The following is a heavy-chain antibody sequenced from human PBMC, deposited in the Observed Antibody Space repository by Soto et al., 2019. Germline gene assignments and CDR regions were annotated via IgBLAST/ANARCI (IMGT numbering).Heavy chain of an antibody. CDR2: IYYSGST. Sequence: SETLSLTCTVSGGSISSGGYYWSWIRQHPGKGLEWIGYIYYSGSTYYNPSLKSRVTLSVDTSKNQFSLELRSVSAADTAVYYCAREGGSGWYYYDYWGHGTLVTVSS. D-gene: IGHD6-19*01. J-gene: IGHJ4*01. CDR3: AREGGSGWYYYDY. CDR1: GGSISSGGYY. V-gene: IGHV4-31*03.